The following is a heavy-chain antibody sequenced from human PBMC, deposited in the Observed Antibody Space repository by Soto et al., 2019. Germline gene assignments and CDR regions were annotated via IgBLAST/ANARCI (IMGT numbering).Heavy chain of an antibody. J-gene: IGHJ5*02. CDR2: IGTGGGDT. CDR1: GFKFDYHD. V-gene: IGHV3-23*01. CDR3: AKGRPPLNPFDP. Sequence: DVYLLQSGGGLVQPGGSLRLSCEASGFKFDYHDMSWVRQAPGKGLEWVSGIGTGGGDTYYADSVKGRFTISRDNSKNTLYLHQRSLRVADTAVYFCAKGRPPLNPFDPWGQGTLVTVSS.